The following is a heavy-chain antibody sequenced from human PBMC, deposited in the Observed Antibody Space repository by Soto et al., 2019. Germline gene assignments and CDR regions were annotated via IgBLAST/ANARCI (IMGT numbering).Heavy chain of an antibody. CDR1: GFTFRSYN. J-gene: IGHJ4*02. CDR3: AKERTVTTADFDY. Sequence: GGSLRLSCGASGFTFRSYNMNWVRQSPGKGLDWLSYISSSSSTIYYADSVKGRFTISRDNSKNTLYLQMNSLRVEDTAVYYCAKERTVTTADFDYWGQGTLVTVSS. D-gene: IGHD4-4*01. V-gene: IGHV3-48*01. CDR2: ISSSSSTI.